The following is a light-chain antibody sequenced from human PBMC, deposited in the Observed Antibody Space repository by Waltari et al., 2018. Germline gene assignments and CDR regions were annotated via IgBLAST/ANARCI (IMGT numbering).Light chain of an antibody. CDR1: SGDVGSFSL. Sequence: QSALTQPASASGSPGQPSTTSCPGTSGDVGSFSLDPWYRQHPGEAPRVIIFEDTKRPSGVSNRFSGSKSGNAASLTISGLQAEDEADYYCCSYTLTNTWLFGGGTKLTVL. J-gene: IGLJ3*02. V-gene: IGLV2-23*01. CDR3: CSYTLTNTWL. CDR2: EDT.